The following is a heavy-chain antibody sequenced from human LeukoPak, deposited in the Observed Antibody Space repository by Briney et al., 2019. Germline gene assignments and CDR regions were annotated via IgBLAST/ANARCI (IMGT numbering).Heavy chain of an antibody. CDR1: GFTFSSYG. CDR3: AKEGSPGYSSGWYWFDP. D-gene: IGHD6-19*01. J-gene: IGHJ5*02. V-gene: IGHV3-30*18. CDR2: ISYDGSNK. Sequence: GGSLRLSCAASGFTFSSYGMHWVRRAPGKGLEWVAVISYDGSNKYYADSVKGRFTISRDNSKNTLYLQMNSLRAEDTAVYYCAKEGSPGYSSGWYWFDPWGQGTLVTVSS.